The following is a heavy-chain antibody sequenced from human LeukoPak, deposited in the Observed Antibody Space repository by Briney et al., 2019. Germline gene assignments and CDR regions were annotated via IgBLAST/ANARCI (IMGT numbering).Heavy chain of an antibody. CDR1: GYTFTSYD. CDR3: ARAPNFFYCSGGSCYEDWFDP. Sequence: ASVKVSCKASGYTFTSYDINWVRQATGQGLEWMGWMNPNSGNTGYAQKFQGRVTMTRNTSISTAYMELSSLSSEDTAVYYCARAPNFFYCSGGSCYEDWFDPWGQGTLVTVSS. CDR2: MNPNSGNT. D-gene: IGHD2-15*01. V-gene: IGHV1-8*01. J-gene: IGHJ5*02.